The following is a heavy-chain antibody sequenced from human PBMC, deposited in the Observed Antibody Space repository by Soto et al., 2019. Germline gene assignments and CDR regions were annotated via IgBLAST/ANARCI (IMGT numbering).Heavy chain of an antibody. D-gene: IGHD3-10*01. CDR2: INAGNGNT. J-gene: IGHJ4*02. Sequence: GASVKVSCKASGYTFTSYAMHWVRQAPGQRLEWMGWINAGNGNTKYSQKFQGRVTITRDTSASTAYMELSSLRSEDTAVYYCARDKKRDYYGSGSPVGYWGQGTLVTVSS. V-gene: IGHV1-3*01. CDR1: GYTFTSYA. CDR3: ARDKKRDYYGSGSPVGY.